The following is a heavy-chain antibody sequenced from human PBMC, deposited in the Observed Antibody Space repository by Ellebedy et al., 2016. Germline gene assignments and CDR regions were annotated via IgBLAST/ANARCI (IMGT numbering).Heavy chain of an antibody. CDR2: ISGSGGST. Sequence: GGSLRLSXAASGFTFSSYAMSWVRQAPGKGLEWVSAISGSGGSTYYADSVKGRFTISRDNAKNSLYLQMNSLRAEDTAVYYCARAVGYCSSTSCYYVDYWGQGTLVTVSS. CDR1: GFTFSSYA. D-gene: IGHD2-2*01. CDR3: ARAVGYCSSTSCYYVDY. J-gene: IGHJ4*02. V-gene: IGHV3-23*01.